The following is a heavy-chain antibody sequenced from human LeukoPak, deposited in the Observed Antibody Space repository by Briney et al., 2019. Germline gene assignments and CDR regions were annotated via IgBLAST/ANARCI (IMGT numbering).Heavy chain of an antibody. CDR3: ARAYCGGDCYSGYYYGMDV. Sequence: PGGSLRLSCTASGFTFSSYSLNWVRQAPGKGLEWVSSVSTGSNYIYYADSVKGRFTISRDNDKNSLYLQMNSLRVEDTAVYYCARAYCGGDCYSGYYYGMDVWGQGTTVTVSS. D-gene: IGHD2-21*02. J-gene: IGHJ6*02. V-gene: IGHV3-21*01. CDR2: VSTGSNYI. CDR1: GFTFSSYS.